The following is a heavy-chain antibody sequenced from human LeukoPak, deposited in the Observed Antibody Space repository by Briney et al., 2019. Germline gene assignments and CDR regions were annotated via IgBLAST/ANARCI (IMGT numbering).Heavy chain of an antibody. Sequence: GGSLRLSCAASGFTFRNYNMNWVRQAPGKGREWVSSINSSSGYIYYADSVKGRFTISRDNAKNSLYLQMNSLRAEDTAVYYCAREATMVPLYYYYYMDVWGKGTTVTVSS. J-gene: IGHJ6*03. CDR3: AREATMVPLYYYYYMDV. V-gene: IGHV3-21*01. D-gene: IGHD3-10*01. CDR2: INSSSGYI. CDR1: GFTFRNYN.